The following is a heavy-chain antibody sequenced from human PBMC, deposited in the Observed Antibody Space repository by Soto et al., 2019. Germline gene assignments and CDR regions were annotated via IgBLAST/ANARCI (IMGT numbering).Heavy chain of an antibody. D-gene: IGHD3-3*01. J-gene: IGHJ6*02. CDR1: GFTFSSYA. V-gene: IGHV3-23*01. Sequence: TGGSLRLSCAASGFTFSSYAVSWVRQAPGKGPEWISSISGSGSTIYYADSVKGRFTISRDNSKNTLYLQMNSLRAEDTAVYYCAKEGGRTTIFGVVMFYYGMDVWGQGTTVTVSS. CDR3: AKEGGRTTIFGVVMFYYGMDV. CDR2: ISGSGSTI.